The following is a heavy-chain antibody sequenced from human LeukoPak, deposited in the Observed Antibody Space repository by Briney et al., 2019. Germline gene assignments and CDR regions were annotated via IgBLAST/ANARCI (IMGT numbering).Heavy chain of an antibody. CDR2: INHSGST. D-gene: IGHD3-10*01. Sequence: PSETLSLTCAVYGGSFSGYYWSWIRQPPGKGLEWIGEINHSGSTKYNPSLKSRVTISLDTSKNQLSLKLTSVTAADTAVYYCARVYDSGSQAYFYYMDVWGKGTTVTIPS. CDR1: GGSFSGYY. V-gene: IGHV4-34*01. CDR3: ARVYDSGSQAYFYYMDV. J-gene: IGHJ6*03.